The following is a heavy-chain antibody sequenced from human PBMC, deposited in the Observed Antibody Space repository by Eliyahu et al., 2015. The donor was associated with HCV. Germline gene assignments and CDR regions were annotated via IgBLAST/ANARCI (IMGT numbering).Heavy chain of an antibody. Sequence: QLQLQESGPGLVKPSETLSLTCSVSGGSFGSPSYYWGWIRQPPGKGLQWIGSIYFNGITYYNPSLKSRVTISIDTSQNQFSLKLTSVTAADAAVYFCAGLFVSSGDWGDAFDVWGQGRVVTVSS. D-gene: IGHD6-25*01. CDR3: AGLFVSSGDWGDAFDV. J-gene: IGHJ3*01. CDR2: IYFNGIT. CDR1: GGSFGSPSYY. V-gene: IGHV4-39*01.